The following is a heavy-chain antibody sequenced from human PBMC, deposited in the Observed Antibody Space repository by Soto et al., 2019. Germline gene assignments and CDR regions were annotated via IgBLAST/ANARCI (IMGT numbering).Heavy chain of an antibody. CDR1: GYTFTSYG. CDR2: ISAYNGNT. V-gene: IGHV1-18*04. D-gene: IGHD3-3*01. J-gene: IGHJ6*02. CDR3: ARDPGRKDCDFWSGYYSIISPRDYYGMDV. Sequence: GASVKVSCKASGYTFTSYGISWVRQAPGQGLEWMGWISAYNGNTNYAQKLQGRVTMTTDTSTSTAYMELRSLRSDDTAVYYCARDPGRKDCDFWSGYYSIISPRDYYGMDVWGQGTTVTVSS.